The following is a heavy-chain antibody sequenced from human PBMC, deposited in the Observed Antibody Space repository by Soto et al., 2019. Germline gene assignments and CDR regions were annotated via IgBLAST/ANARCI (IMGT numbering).Heavy chain of an antibody. CDR1: GYTFTGYY. CDR3: ARHSGYDYVFDY. V-gene: IGHV1-2*02. J-gene: IGHJ4*02. Sequence: ASVKVSCKASGYTFTGYYIHWVRQAPGQGLEWMGWINPNNGDTNYAQKFQGRVTMTRDTSTSTTYMELSSLTFDDTAVYYCARHSGYDYVFDYWGQGTLVTVSS. CDR2: INPNNGDT. D-gene: IGHD5-12*01.